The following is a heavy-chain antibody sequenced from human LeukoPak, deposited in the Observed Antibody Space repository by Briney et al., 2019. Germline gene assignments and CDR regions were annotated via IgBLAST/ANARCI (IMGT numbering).Heavy chain of an antibody. D-gene: IGHD5-18*01. CDR2: IYYSGST. V-gene: IGHV4-31*03. CDR3: ARAVYNYGYADLDH. CDR1: GGSITSGGYY. Sequence: SETLSLTCTVSGGSITSGGYYWNWIRQHPEKGLEWIGHIYYSGSTFYTPSLRSRVTILVDTSKSQFSLNLSSVTAADTAVYYCARAVYNYGYADLDHWGQGTLVTVSS. J-gene: IGHJ4*02.